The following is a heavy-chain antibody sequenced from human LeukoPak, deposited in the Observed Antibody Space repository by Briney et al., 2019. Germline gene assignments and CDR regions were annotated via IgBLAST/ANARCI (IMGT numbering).Heavy chain of an antibody. CDR3: ARGTHSSGYFQPAYWYFDL. J-gene: IGHJ2*01. CDR1: GYTFTSYG. Sequence: ASVKVSCQASGYTFTSYGISWVRQAPGQGLEWMGWISAYNGNTNYAQKLQGRVTMTTDTSTSTAYMELRSLRSDDTAVYYCARGTHSSGYFQPAYWYFDLWGRGTLVTVSS. D-gene: IGHD3-22*01. V-gene: IGHV1-18*01. CDR2: ISAYNGNT.